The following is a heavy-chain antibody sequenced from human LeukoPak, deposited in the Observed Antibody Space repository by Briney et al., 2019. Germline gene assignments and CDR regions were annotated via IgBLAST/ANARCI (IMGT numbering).Heavy chain of an antibody. CDR2: ISGSGGST. CDR3: ANGGTYSGSYFDY. Sequence: GGSLRLSCAPSGFIVSTNYVTWVRQAPGKGLEWVSAISGSGGSTYYADSVKGRFTISRDNSKNTLYLQMNSLRAEDTAVYYCANGGTYSGSYFDYWGQGTLVTVSS. J-gene: IGHJ4*02. CDR1: GFIVSTNY. V-gene: IGHV3-23*01. D-gene: IGHD1-26*01.